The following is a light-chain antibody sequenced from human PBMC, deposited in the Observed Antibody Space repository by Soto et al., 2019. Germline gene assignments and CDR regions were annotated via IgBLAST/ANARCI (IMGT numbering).Light chain of an antibody. CDR2: GNN. V-gene: IGLV1-40*01. CDR1: SSNIGAPFD. J-gene: IGLJ2*01. CDR3: QSYDGSLSAVV. Sequence: QSALTQPPSVSGAPGQRVTISCTGSSSNIGAPFDVHWYQHFPGAVPKLLIYGNNKRPSWVPDRFSGSKSGSSASLAITGLQAEDEADYYCQSYDGSLSAVVFGGGTKVTV.